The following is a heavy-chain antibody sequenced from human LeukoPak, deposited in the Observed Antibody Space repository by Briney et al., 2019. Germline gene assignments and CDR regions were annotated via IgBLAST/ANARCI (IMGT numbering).Heavy chain of an antibody. V-gene: IGHV4-4*07. CDR3: ARVAGYCSSTRCSPHWFDP. CDR2: IYTSGST. CDR1: GGSISSYY. Sequence: ETLSLTCTVSGGSISSYYWSWIGQPAGKGPEWIGRIYTSGSTNYNPSLTSRVTMSVDTSKNQFSLKLSSVTAADTAVYYCARVAGYCSSTRCSPHWFDPWGQGTLVTVSS. J-gene: IGHJ5*02. D-gene: IGHD2-2*01.